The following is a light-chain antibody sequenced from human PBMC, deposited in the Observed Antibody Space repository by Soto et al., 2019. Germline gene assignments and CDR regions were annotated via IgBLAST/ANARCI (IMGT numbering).Light chain of an antibody. CDR3: QQYDSYSRT. CDR2: KAS. J-gene: IGKJ1*01. V-gene: IGKV1-5*03. CDR1: QSISSW. Sequence: DIQMTQSPSTLSASEGDRVTITCRASQSISSWLAWYQQKPGKAPKVLIYKASSLESGVPSRFSGSGSGTEFTLTISSRQPDDFATYYCQQYDSYSRTFGQGTKVEIK.